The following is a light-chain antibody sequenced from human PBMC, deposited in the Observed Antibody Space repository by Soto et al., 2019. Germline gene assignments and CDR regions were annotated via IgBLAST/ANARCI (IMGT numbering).Light chain of an antibody. CDR3: QQYNNGPPIT. CDR2: GAS. Sequence: EIVMTQLQATLSVSPGERATLSCRSSQSVSSNLAWYQQKPGQAPRLLIYGASTRATGIPARFSGSGSGTEFTLTISSLQSEDFAVYYCQQYNNGPPITFGQGTRLEIK. CDR1: QSVSSN. V-gene: IGKV3-15*01. J-gene: IGKJ5*01.